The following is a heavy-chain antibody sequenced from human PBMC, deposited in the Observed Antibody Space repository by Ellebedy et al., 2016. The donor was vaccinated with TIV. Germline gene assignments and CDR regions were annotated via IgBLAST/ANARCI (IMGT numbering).Heavy chain of an antibody. J-gene: IGHJ4*02. CDR3: ARPGPYGDLTY. CDR2: ISYDGSNK. V-gene: IGHV3-30-3*01. CDR1: GFTFSSYA. Sequence: GGSLRLSXAASGFTFSSYAMHWVRQAPGKGLEWVAVISYDGSNKYYADSVKGRFTISRDNAKNSLFLQMTSLRVEDTAVYYCARPGPYGDLTYWGQGTLVTVSS. D-gene: IGHD4-17*01.